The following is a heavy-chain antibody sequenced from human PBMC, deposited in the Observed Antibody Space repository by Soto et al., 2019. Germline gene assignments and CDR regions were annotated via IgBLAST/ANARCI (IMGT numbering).Heavy chain of an antibody. CDR3: ARDDCSSPSCLNY. J-gene: IGHJ4*02. V-gene: IGHV3-33*01. Sequence: QVQLVESGGGVVQPGTSLRLSCAASAFTFSNYGMHWVRQAPGRGLEWVAAIKSDGSKKYYTDSVTGRFTISRDNSDNTLYLRMNSLRAEDTAVYYCARDDCSSPSCLNYWGQGTLVTVSS. CDR1: AFTFSNYG. D-gene: IGHD2-2*01. CDR2: IKSDGSKK.